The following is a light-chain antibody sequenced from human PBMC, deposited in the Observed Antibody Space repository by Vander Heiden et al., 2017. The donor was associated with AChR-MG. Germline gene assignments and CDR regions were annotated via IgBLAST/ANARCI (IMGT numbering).Light chain of an antibody. V-gene: IGLV5-45*02. J-gene: IGLJ2*01. CDR3: MIWHSSGVV. CDR2: FKSDSDN. CDR1: RDISVGTYR. Sequence: QAVLTQPSSLSASPGASASLTCTLHRDISVGTYRIYWYQQKPGSPPQYLLSFKSDSDNQRASGVSSRFSGSKDVSANAGVLLISRLQSEDEADYYCMIWHSSGVVFGGGTKLAVL.